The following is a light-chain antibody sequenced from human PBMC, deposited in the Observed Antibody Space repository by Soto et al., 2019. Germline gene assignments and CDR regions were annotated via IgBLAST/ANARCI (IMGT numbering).Light chain of an antibody. CDR3: QQYNNCPYS. Sequence: EIVMTQSPATLSVSPGERATLSCRASQSVSSNLAWYQQKPGQAPRLLIYGASTWATGIPARFSGSGSGTEFTLSISSLQSEDSAVYYCQQYNNCPYSFGQGTKLEIK. V-gene: IGKV3-15*01. J-gene: IGKJ2*03. CDR2: GAS. CDR1: QSVSSN.